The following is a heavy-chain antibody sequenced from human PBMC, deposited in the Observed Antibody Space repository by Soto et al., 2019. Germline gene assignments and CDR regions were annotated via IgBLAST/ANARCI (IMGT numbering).Heavy chain of an antibody. Sequence: VQLVESGGGVVQPGGSLRLSCAASGFTVSSNYMHWVRQAPGKGLEWVAVIYSGGSTNYADSVEGRFTISRDNTTNTLYIQMNSVRAEDTSVYYCARQAVADPRAFAPWCQGTLVTVSS. CDR1: GFTVSSNY. J-gene: IGHJ5*02. V-gene: IGHV3-66*04. CDR2: IYSGGST. CDR3: ARQAVADPRAFAP. D-gene: IGHD6-19*01.